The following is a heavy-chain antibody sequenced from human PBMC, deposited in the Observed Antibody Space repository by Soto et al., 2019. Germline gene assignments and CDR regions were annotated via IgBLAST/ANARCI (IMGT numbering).Heavy chain of an antibody. CDR2: ISSSSSYI. CDR1: GFTFSSYS. CDR3: ARETHHPHCTNGVCYTLGFPDY. Sequence: GESLKISCAASGFTFSSYSMNWVRQAPGKGLEWVSSISSSSSYIYYADSVKGRFTISRDNAKNSLYLQMNSLRAEDTAVYYCARETHHPHCTNGVCYTLGFPDYWGQGTLVTVSS. D-gene: IGHD2-8*01. J-gene: IGHJ4*02. V-gene: IGHV3-21*01.